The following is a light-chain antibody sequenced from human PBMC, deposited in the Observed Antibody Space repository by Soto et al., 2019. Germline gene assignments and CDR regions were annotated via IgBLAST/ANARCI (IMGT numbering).Light chain of an antibody. Sequence: DIVMTQSRGTLSLSPGRRSTLSCRASQSVTNNQLAWFRQKPGQDPRPLIWGASNRATGIPDRFSRSGSGTDFTLTISRLEPEDFVMFYCYQYGSTPPTFGQGTRWIS. J-gene: IGKJ1*01. CDR2: GAS. CDR3: YQYGSTPPT. CDR1: QSVTNNQ. V-gene: IGKV3-20*01.